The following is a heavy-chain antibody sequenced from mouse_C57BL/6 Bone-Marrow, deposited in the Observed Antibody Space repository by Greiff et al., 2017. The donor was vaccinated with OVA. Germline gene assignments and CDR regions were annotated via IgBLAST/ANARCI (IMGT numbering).Heavy chain of an antibody. V-gene: IGHV2-2*01. CDR1: GFSLTSYG. Sequence: VHLVESGPGLVQPSQSLSITCTVSGFSLTSYGVHWVRQSPGKGLEWLGVIWSGGSTDYNAAFISRLSISKDNSKSQVFFKMNSLQADDTAIYYCARKGDFAWFAYWGQGTLVTVSA. J-gene: IGHJ3*01. CDR3: ARKGDFAWFAY. CDR2: IWSGGST.